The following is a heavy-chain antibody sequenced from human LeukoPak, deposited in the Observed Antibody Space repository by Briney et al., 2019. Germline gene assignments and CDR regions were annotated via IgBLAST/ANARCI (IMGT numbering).Heavy chain of an antibody. CDR1: GFTFSTYS. Sequence: GGSLRLSCAASGFTFSTYSMNWVGQAPGRGLEWVSSICTGSTYIYYADSVRGRFTSSRDNAKNSLYLQMNRLRAEDTAVYYCARDSTMVRGPQKAIDYWGQGTLVTVSS. CDR2: ICTGSTYI. CDR3: ARDSTMVRGPQKAIDY. V-gene: IGHV3-21*01. D-gene: IGHD3-10*01. J-gene: IGHJ4*02.